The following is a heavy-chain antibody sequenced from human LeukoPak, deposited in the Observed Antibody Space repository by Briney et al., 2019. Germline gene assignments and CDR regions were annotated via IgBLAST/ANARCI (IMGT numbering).Heavy chain of an antibody. CDR3: ARGGSAGDY. V-gene: IGHV3-21*01. Sequence: GGSLRLSCAASGFTFSSYSMNWVRQAPGKGLEWVSSISGSSNYIYYADSVRGRFTISRDDAKNSLYLQMNSLRAEDTAVYYCARGGSAGDYWGQGTLVTVSS. J-gene: IGHJ4*02. D-gene: IGHD2-15*01. CDR2: ISGSSNYI. CDR1: GFTFSSYS.